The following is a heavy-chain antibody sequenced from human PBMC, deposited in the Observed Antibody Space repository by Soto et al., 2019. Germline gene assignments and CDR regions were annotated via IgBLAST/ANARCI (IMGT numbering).Heavy chain of an antibody. D-gene: IGHD4-17*01. CDR2: IHSSGST. CDR3: AILTKPTAVTTAFRGGYGLDV. Sequence: SETLSLTCTVSGGSVSSGNYLWSWIQQPPGKGLEWIGYIHSSGSTNYNPSLKSRVTISVDTSRNQFSLRLTSVTAADTAVYFCAILTKPTAVTTAFRGGYGLDVWGQGTTVTVSS. CDR1: GGSVSSGNYL. J-gene: IGHJ6*02. V-gene: IGHV4-61*01.